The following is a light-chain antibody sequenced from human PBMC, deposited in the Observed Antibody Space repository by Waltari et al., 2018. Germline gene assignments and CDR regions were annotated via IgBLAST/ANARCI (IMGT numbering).Light chain of an antibody. CDR3: QSADSSGTQGV. Sequence: SYELTQPPSVSVSPGQTARITCSGDALPKQYAYWYQQKPDQAPVLLIYKDSEMPSGIPERCSGSSSGTTVTLTISGVQADDEADYYCQSADSSGTQGVFGTGTKVTVL. V-gene: IGLV3-25*03. J-gene: IGLJ1*01. CDR1: ALPKQY. CDR2: KDS.